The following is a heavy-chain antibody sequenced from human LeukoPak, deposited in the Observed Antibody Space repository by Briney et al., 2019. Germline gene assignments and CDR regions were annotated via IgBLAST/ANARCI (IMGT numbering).Heavy chain of an antibody. J-gene: IGHJ3*02. V-gene: IGHV3-30*04. CDR3: ARPYYYDSSGYYSDAFHI. CDR1: GFTFSTYA. CDR2: ISYDGSNE. Sequence: PGGSLRLSCAASGFTFSTYAMHWVRQAPGKGLEWVAVISYDGSNEYYLDSVKGRFTISRDNSKDTLYLQMNSLRDEDTAVYYCARPYYYDSSGYYSDAFHIWGQGTMVTVSS. D-gene: IGHD3-22*01.